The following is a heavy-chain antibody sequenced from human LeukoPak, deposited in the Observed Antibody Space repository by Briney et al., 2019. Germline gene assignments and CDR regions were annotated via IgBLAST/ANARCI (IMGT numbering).Heavy chain of an antibody. J-gene: IGHJ4*02. CDR2: INPNSGGT. CDR1: GYTFTGYY. CDR3: ARDISSSSWFLPFDY. V-gene: IGHV1-2*02. Sequence: ASVKVSCKASGYTFTGYYMHWVRQAPGQGLEWMGWINPNSGGTNYAQRFQGRVTMTRDTSISTAYMELSSLRSEDTAVYYCARDISSSSWFLPFDYWGQGTLVTVSS. D-gene: IGHD6-13*01.